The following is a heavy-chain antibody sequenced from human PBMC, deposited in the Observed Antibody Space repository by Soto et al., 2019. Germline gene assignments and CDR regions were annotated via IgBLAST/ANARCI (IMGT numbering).Heavy chain of an antibody. CDR3: ARDTLGGAYDFCH. CDR1: GFSVSNLY. Sequence: EVQLVESGGGLVQPGGSLRLSCAASGFSVSNLYMTWVRQAPGKGLEWVSVISSGGSTYYADSVKGRFTISRDNSKNTLYLEMKSLRAGDTVVYYCARDTLGGAYDFCHGGQGTLVTVSS. V-gene: IGHV3-66*01. CDR2: ISSGGST. D-gene: IGHD3-3*01. J-gene: IGHJ4*02.